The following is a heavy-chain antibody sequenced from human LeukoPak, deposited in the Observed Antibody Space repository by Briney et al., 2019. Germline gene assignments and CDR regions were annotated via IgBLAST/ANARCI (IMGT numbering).Heavy chain of an antibody. CDR2: MNPNRGNT. V-gene: IGHV1-8*01. CDR1: GYTFTSYD. J-gene: IGHJ6*02. D-gene: IGHD5-18*01. Sequence: ASVKVSCKASGYTFTSYDINWVRQATGQGLEWMGWMNPNRGNTGYAQKFQGRVTMTRNTSISTAYMEMSSLRSEDTDVYYCARSLYREDSYGNQVYYYYGMDVWGQGTTVTVSS. CDR3: ARSLYREDSYGNQVYYYYGMDV.